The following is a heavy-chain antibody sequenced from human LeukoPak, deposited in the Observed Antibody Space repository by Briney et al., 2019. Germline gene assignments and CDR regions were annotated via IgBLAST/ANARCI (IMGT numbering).Heavy chain of an antibody. V-gene: IGHV3-23*01. CDR1: GFTFSSYA. J-gene: IGHJ4*02. Sequence: GGSLRLSCAASGFTFSSYAMSWVRQAPGKGLEWVSAISGSGGSTYYADSVKGRFTISRDNSKNTLYLRMNSLRAEDTALYYCAKGSGTYYGDYYFDYWGQGTLVTVSS. D-gene: IGHD4-17*01. CDR3: AKGSGTYYGDYYFDY. CDR2: ISGSGGST.